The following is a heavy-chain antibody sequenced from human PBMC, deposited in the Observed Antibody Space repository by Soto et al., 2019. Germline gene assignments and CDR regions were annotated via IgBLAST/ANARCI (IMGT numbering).Heavy chain of an antibody. D-gene: IGHD2-2*02. CDR2: IYYSGST. J-gene: IGHJ6*02. Sequence: TSETLSLTCTVSGGSISSGGYYWSWIRQHPGKGLEWIGYIYYSGSTYYNPSLKSRVTISVDTSKNQFSLKLSSVTAADTAVYYCARGHCSSTSCYTGLMDVWGQGTTVTVSS. V-gene: IGHV4-31*03. CDR3: ARGHCSSTSCYTGLMDV. CDR1: GGSISSGGYY.